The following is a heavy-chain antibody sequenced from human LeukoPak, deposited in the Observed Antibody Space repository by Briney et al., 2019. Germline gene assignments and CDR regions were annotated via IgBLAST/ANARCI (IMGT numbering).Heavy chain of an antibody. CDR3: GSANRYTARIGTPDY. D-gene: IGHD6-6*01. V-gene: IGHV3-7*01. Sequence: GGSLRLSCAASGFNFSSYWMSWVRQAPGKGLEWVADIKNDGSEKHYVDSVKGRFTISRDNAKNSLYLQMNSLRAEDTAVYHCGSANRYTARIGTPDYWGQGTLVTVSS. CDR1: GFNFSSYW. CDR2: IKNDGSEK. J-gene: IGHJ4*02.